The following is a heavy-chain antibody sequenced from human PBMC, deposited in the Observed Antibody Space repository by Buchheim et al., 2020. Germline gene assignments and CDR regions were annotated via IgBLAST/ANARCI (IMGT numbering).Heavy chain of an antibody. J-gene: IGHJ1*01. CDR3: ARNPYQLPYEARYEFFDI. V-gene: IGHV1-69*01. CDR2: VIPPLRTS. CDR1: GDTFDNYA. D-gene: IGHD2-2*02. Sequence: QVQLVQSGPEVKKAGSSVRVSCKTSGDTFDNYAISWVRQAPGQGLEWMGGVIPPLRTSNYAQKFQGRVTIAADESTKTAYMEMTGLRSEDTAVYFCARNPYQLPYEARYEFFDIWGQGTL.